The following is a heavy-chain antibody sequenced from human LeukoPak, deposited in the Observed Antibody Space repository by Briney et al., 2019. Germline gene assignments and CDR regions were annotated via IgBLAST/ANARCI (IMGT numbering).Heavy chain of an antibody. Sequence: GGSLRLSCEASTFTFTPGWMSWVRQAPGKGLEWVAMMKRDGGEKHYVDSVGGRFTISRDNAKNSLYLQMDSLRDEDTAVNYCASLDTAHPSGVHWGQGTLVTVSS. CDR1: TFTFTPGW. V-gene: IGHV3-7*01. D-gene: IGHD5-18*01. J-gene: IGHJ4*02. CDR2: MKRDGGEK. CDR3: ASLDTAHPSGVH.